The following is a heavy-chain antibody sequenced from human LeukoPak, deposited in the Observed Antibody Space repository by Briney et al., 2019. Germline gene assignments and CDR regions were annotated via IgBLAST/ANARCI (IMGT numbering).Heavy chain of an antibody. CDR2: IYHSGST. D-gene: IGHD3-3*01. CDR3: ARPGLGSGYFDY. J-gene: IGHJ4*02. Sequence: PSQTQSLTCTVSGGSISSGGYYWSWIRQPPGKGLEWIGYIYHSGSTYYNPSLKSRVTISVDRSKNQFSLKLSSVTAADTAVYYCARPGLGSGYFDYWGQGTLVTVSS. V-gene: IGHV4-30-2*01. CDR1: GGSISSGGYY.